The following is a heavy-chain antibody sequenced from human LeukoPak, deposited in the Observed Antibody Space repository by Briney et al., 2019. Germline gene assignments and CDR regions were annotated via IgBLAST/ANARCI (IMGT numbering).Heavy chain of an antibody. CDR3: ASSMEWELPDAFDI. D-gene: IGHD1-26*01. CDR2: IYYRGST. Sequence: PSQTLSLTCTVSGGSISSGGYYWSWIRQHPGKGLEWIGYIYYRGSTYYNPSLKSRVTISVDTSKNQFSLKLSSVTAADTAVYYCASSMEWELPDAFDIWGQGTMVTVSS. CDR1: GGSISSGGYY. J-gene: IGHJ3*02. V-gene: IGHV4-31*03.